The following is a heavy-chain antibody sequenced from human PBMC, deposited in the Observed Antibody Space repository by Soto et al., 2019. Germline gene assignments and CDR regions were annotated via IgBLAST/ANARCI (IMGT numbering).Heavy chain of an antibody. CDR3: ARAPTITTNFDY. CDR1: GFTVTSNY. D-gene: IGHD4-4*01. J-gene: IGHJ4*02. CDR2: IHSGGTT. Sequence: GGSLILSCAVSGFTVTSNYMSWVRQAPGKGLEWVSIIHSGGTTNYADSVRGRCTISRDNSHNTVYLQMNSLRVEDTAVYYCARAPTITTNFDYWGQGTQVTVSS. V-gene: IGHV3-66*01.